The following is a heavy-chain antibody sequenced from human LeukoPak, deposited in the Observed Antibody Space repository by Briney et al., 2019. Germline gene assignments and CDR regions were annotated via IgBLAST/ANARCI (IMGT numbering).Heavy chain of an antibody. CDR3: ASELPYYYLWAFDI. J-gene: IGHJ3*02. CDR2: ISSSSSTI. CDR1: GFTFSSYG. V-gene: IGHV3-48*01. D-gene: IGHD3-3*01. Sequence: PGGSLRLSCAASGFTFSSYGMHWVRQAPGKGLEWVSYISSSSSTIYYADSVKGRFTISRDNAKNSLYLQMNSLRAEDTAVYYCASELPYYYLWAFDIWGQGTMVTVSS.